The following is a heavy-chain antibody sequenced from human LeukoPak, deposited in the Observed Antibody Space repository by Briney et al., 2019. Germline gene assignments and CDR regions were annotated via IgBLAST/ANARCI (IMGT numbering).Heavy chain of an antibody. CDR2: IYYSGST. Sequence: SETLSLTCTVSGGSISSHYWSWIRQPPGKGLEWIGYIYYSGSTNYNPSLKSRVTISVDTSKNQFSLKLSSVTAADTAVYYCARGVQGGSYYYYYYYMDVWGKGTTVTVSS. J-gene: IGHJ6*03. D-gene: IGHD1-26*01. V-gene: IGHV4-59*11. CDR3: ARGVQGGSYYYYYYYMDV. CDR1: GGSISSHY.